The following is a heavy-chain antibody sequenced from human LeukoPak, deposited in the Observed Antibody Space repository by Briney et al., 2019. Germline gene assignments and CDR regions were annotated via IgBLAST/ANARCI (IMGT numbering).Heavy chain of an antibody. CDR2: IYYSGST. J-gene: IGHJ4*02. CDR3: ARLSSSWYLGGVYYFDY. V-gene: IGHV4-59*08. CDR1: GGSISSYY. Sequence: PSETLSLTCTVSGGSISSYYWSWIRQPPGKGLEWIGYIYYSGSTNYNPSLKSRVTISVDTSKNQFSLKLSSVTAADTAVYYCARLSSSWYLGGVYYFDYWGQGTLVTVSS. D-gene: IGHD6-13*01.